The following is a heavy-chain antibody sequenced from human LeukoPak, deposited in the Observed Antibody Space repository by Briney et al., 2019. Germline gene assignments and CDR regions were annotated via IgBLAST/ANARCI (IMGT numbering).Heavy chain of an antibody. CDR3: ARHVEQWLTPFDY. J-gene: IGHJ4*02. CDR2: IYYSGRT. CDR1: GGSISSYY. D-gene: IGHD6-19*01. V-gene: IGHV4-59*08. Sequence: SETLSLTCTVSGGSISSYYWSWIRQSPGKGLEWIGYIYYSGRTNYDPSLKSRVTISVDTSKNQFSLKLSSVTAADTAVYYCARHVEQWLTPFDYWGQGTLVTVSS.